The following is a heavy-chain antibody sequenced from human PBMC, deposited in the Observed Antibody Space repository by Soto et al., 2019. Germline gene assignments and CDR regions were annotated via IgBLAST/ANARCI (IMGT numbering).Heavy chain of an antibody. D-gene: IGHD1-26*01. J-gene: IGHJ3*02. CDR3: ARYLGIVGATVAYDI. CDR1: GYTFTGYY. Sequence: QVQLVQSGAEVKKPGASVKVSCKASGYTFTGYYMHWVRQAPGQGLEWMGWINPNSGGTNYAQKFQGWVTMTRDTSISTAYMELSRLRSDDTAVYYCARYLGIVGATVAYDIWGQGTMVTVSS. V-gene: IGHV1-2*04. CDR2: INPNSGGT.